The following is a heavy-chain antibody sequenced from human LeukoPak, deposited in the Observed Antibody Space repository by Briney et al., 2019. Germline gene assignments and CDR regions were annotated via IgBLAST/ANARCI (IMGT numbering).Heavy chain of an antibody. CDR1: GGSISSYY. Sequence: PSETLSLTCNVSGGSISSYYWSWIRQPPGKGLEWIGYTYTSGITNYNPSLKSRVTISADTSKNQFSLKVNSVTAADTAVYFCAGSLPAPKEFAYWGQGTLVTVSS. V-gene: IGHV4-4*09. D-gene: IGHD2-2*01. J-gene: IGHJ4*02. CDR3: AGSLPAPKEFAY. CDR2: TYTSGIT.